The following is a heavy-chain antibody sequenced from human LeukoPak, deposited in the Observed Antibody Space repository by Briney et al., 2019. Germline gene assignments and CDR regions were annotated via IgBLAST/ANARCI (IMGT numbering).Heavy chain of an antibody. D-gene: IGHD3-10*01. J-gene: IGHJ5*02. CDR1: GFTFSSYG. CDR2: IWDDGSKE. Sequence: PGGSLRLSCAASGFTFSSYGMHWVRQAPGKGLEWLALIWDDGSKEKYADSVKGRFTISRDNSKNMVYLQMNSLRAEDSAVYYCARDRAGTQSWVEFDLWGQGTLVTVSS. V-gene: IGHV3-33*08. CDR3: ARDRAGTQSWVEFDL.